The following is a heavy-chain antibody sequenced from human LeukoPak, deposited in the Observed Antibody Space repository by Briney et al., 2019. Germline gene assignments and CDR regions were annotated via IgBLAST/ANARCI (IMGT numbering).Heavy chain of an antibody. D-gene: IGHD3-3*01. CDR2: IKPDGSDT. CDR1: GFIFSDHY. Sequence: GGSLRLSCAASGFIFSDHYMDWVRQAPGKGLEWVANIKPDGSDTYYMDSVEGRFTISRDNAMSSLYLQMNSLRAEDTAVYYCARVGYNNYDLDFWGQGTLVTVSS. J-gene: IGHJ4*02. V-gene: IGHV3-7*01. CDR3: ARVGYNNYDLDF.